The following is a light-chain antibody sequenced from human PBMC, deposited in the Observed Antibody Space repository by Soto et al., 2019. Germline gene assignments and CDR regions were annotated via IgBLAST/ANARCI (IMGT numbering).Light chain of an antibody. CDR2: GAS. CDR3: QQYDNWPPIT. J-gene: IGKJ5*01. V-gene: IGKV3-20*01. Sequence: EIVLTQSPGTLSLSPGQRATLSCRASQSVSYSYLAWYQQKPGQAPRLLISGASSRATGIPDRFSGSGSGTDFTLTISSLEPEDFAVYYCQQYDNWPPITFGQGTRLEIK. CDR1: QSVSYSY.